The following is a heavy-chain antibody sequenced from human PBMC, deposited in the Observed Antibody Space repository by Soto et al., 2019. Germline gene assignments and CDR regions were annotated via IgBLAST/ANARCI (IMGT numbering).Heavy chain of an antibody. Sequence: EVQLVESGGGLVQPGGSLRLSCAASGFTFSNYAMHWVRQAPGKGLEYVSNISSNGGSTYNASPVKGRFTISRDNSKNTVYLQMGSMRAEDMAVYYCVSSRAGYSFDYWGQGTLVTVSS. D-gene: IGHD4-4*01. J-gene: IGHJ4*02. CDR1: GFTFSNYA. CDR2: ISSNGGST. V-gene: IGHV3-64*01. CDR3: VSSRAGYSFDY.